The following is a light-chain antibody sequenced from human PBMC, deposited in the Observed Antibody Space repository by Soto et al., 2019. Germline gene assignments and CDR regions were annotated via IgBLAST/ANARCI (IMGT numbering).Light chain of an antibody. CDR2: GAS. Sequence: EIVLTQSPATLSLSPGESATLSCRASQSIGIYLTWYRQKPGQAPRLLIYGASNRATGIPARISGSGSGTDFTLTISRLEPEDFAVYYCQQYGSSGTFGQGTKVDIK. V-gene: IGKV3-20*01. CDR1: QSIGIY. CDR3: QQYGSSGT. J-gene: IGKJ1*01.